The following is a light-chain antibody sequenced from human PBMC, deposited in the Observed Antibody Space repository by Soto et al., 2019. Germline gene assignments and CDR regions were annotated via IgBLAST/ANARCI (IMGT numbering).Light chain of an antibody. V-gene: IGKV1-9*01. CDR3: QQLHTYPWT. CDR1: QGIASY. CDR2: AAS. J-gene: IGKJ1*01. Sequence: DIQLTQSPSFLSASVGGRVTITCRASQGIASYLAWYQQKPEKAPKLLIYAASTLQSGVPSRFSGTGSGTEFTLPISSLQPEDFATYYCQQLHTYPWTFGQGTRVEIK.